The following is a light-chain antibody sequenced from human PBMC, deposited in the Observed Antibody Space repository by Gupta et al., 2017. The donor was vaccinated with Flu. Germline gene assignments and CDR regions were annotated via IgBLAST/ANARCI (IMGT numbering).Light chain of an antibody. CDR1: QSINNY. Sequence: EAVLTQSPGTLSLSPGERATLSCRASQSINNYIAWYQQKPGQAPRLLIYDASNRAAGTPHRFSGSGSGTDFALTISGREPEDSAIYYCHQRSNWQMFVQGTKVEIK. CDR3: HQRSNWQM. CDR2: DAS. V-gene: IGKV3-11*01. J-gene: IGKJ1*01.